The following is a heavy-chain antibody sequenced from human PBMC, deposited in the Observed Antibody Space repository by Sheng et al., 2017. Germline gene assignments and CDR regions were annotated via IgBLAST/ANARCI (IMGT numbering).Heavy chain of an antibody. CDR2: IIPIFGTA. Sequence: QVQLVQSGAEVKKPWVLGEGLLQGFWRHLQQLCYQLGATGPLDKGLSGWEGIIPIFGTANYAQKFQGRVTITADESTSTAYMELSSLRSEDTAVYYCARDAPGRGEPYYYYYGMDVWGQGTTVTVSS. D-gene: IGHD1-1*01. J-gene: IGHJ6*02. CDR1: RHLQQLC. CDR3: ARDAPGRGEPYYYYYGMDV. V-gene: IGHV1-69*01.